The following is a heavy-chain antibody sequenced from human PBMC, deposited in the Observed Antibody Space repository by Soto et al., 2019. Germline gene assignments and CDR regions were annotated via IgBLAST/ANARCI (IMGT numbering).Heavy chain of an antibody. CDR1: GGSISSGGYS. CDR2: IYHSGST. CDR3: ARTYSSSPLFDY. V-gene: IGHV4-30-2*01. J-gene: IGHJ4*02. Sequence: SETLSRTCAVSGGSISSGGYSWSWIRQPPGKGLEWIGYIYHSGSTYYNPSLKSRVTISVDRSKNQFSLKLSSVTAADTAVYYCARTYSSSPLFDYWGQGTLVTVSS. D-gene: IGHD6-6*01.